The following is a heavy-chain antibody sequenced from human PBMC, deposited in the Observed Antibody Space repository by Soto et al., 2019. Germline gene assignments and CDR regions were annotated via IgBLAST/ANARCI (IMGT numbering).Heavy chain of an antibody. Sequence: GGSLRLSCAASGFTVSSNYMSWVRQAPGKGLEWVSVIYSGGSTYYADSVKGRFTISRDNSKNTLYLQMNSLRAEDTAVYYCARDFIRKETYYYYGMDVWGQGTTVTVSS. CDR1: GFTVSSNY. CDR3: ARDFIRKETYYYYGMDV. CDR2: IYSGGST. V-gene: IGHV3-53*01. J-gene: IGHJ6*02.